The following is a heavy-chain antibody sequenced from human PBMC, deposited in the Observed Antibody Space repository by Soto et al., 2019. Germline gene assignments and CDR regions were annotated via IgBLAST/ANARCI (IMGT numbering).Heavy chain of an antibody. Sequence: DVQLLESGGGLVQPEGSLRLSCAASGFTFSSYAMGWVRQGPGKGLEWVAVVSIDGSTLYADSARGRFTISRDNSKNTLSLQMNSLTAEDTAVYFCAKSRGPSGHFDYWGQGALVTVSS. D-gene: IGHD1-26*01. CDR1: GFTFSSYA. V-gene: IGHV3-23*01. J-gene: IGHJ4*02. CDR2: VSIDGST. CDR3: AKSRGPSGHFDY.